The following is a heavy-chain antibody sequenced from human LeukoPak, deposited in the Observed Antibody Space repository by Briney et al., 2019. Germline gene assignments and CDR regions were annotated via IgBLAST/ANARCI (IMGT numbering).Heavy chain of an antibody. J-gene: IGHJ4*02. CDR3: AKFGDNALYAFDY. CDR1: GFTFSSYS. CDR2: ISVSGGYI. D-gene: IGHD3-10*01. V-gene: IGHV3-21*04. Sequence: SGGSLRLSCVAPGFTFSSYSMNWVRQAPGKGLDWDSSISVSGGYIYYADSVKGRFTIPRDNSKNTVDLQMNNLRAEDTAVYYCAKFGDNALYAFDYWGQGVLVSVSS.